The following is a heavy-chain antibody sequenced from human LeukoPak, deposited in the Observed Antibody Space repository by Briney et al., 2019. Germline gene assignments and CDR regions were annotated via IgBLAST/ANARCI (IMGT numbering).Heavy chain of an antibody. CDR1: GFTFSDYY. D-gene: IGHD3-3*01. V-gene: IGHV3-11*03. CDR2: ISSSSSYT. Sequence: GGSLRLSCAASGFTFSDYYMSWIRQAPGKGLEWISYISSSSSYTDYADSVKGRFTISRDNAKKSLYLQMNSLRAEDTAVYYCAKSAGGIDFWSGYDSWGQGILVTVSS. CDR3: AKSAGGIDFWSGYDS. J-gene: IGHJ4*02.